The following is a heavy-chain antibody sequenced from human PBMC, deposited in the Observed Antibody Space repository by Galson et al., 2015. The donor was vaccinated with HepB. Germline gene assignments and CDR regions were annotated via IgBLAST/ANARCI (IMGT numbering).Heavy chain of an antibody. CDR1: GFTFSSYR. Sequence: SLRLSCAASGFTFSSYRMNWVRQAPGKGLEWVSYISSSSSTIYYADSVKGRFTISRDNAKNSLYLQMNSLRDEDTAVYYCARGDIVVVPAAIGLFDYWGQGTLVTISS. CDR2: ISSSSSTI. V-gene: IGHV3-48*02. J-gene: IGHJ4*02. D-gene: IGHD2-2*01. CDR3: ARGDIVVVPAAIGLFDY.